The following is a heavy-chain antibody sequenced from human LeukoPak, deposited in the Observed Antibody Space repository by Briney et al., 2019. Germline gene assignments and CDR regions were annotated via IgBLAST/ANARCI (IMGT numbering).Heavy chain of an antibody. CDR3: ARGRRRNWLFNSSGYYYMDV. D-gene: IGHD3-9*01. CDR2: INHSGST. V-gene: IGHV4-34*01. CDR1: GGSFSGYY. Sequence: PSETLSLTCAVYGGSFSGYYWSWIRQPPGKGLEWIGEINHSGSTNYNTSLKSRVTISVDTSKNQFSLKLSSVTAADTAVYYCARGRRRNWLFNSSGYYYMDVWGKGTTVTVSS. J-gene: IGHJ6*03.